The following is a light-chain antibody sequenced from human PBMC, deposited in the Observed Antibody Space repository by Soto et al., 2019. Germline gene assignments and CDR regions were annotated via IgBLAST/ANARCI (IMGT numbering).Light chain of an antibody. Sequence: EIVLTQSPGTLSLSPGERATLSCRASQSVTSNYLAWYQQKPGQTPRLLIYDASSRATGIPDRFSGGGSGTDFTLTISSLQSEDFAVYYCQHYNYWPPKTFGQGTKVDIK. CDR2: DAS. CDR3: QHYNYWPPKT. J-gene: IGKJ1*01. CDR1: QSVTSNY. V-gene: IGKV3-20*01.